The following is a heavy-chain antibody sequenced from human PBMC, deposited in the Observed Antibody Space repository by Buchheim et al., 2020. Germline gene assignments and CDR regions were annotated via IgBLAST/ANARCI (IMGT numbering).Heavy chain of an antibody. Sequence: EVQLVESGGGLVQPGGSLKLYCAASGFTFSGSAMHWVRQASGKGLEWVGRIRSKANSYATAYAASVKGRFTISRDDSKNTAYLQMNSLKTEDTAVYYCKNGGYCSGGSCYNDYWGQGTL. CDR3: KNGGYCSGGSCYNDY. D-gene: IGHD2-15*01. J-gene: IGHJ4*02. CDR1: GFTFSGSA. V-gene: IGHV3-73*02. CDR2: IRSKANSYAT.